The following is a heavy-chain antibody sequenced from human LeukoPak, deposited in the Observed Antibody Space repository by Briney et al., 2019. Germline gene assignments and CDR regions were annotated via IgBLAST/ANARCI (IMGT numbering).Heavy chain of an antibody. D-gene: IGHD6-19*01. CDR1: GGPISSYY. CDR2: IYYSGST. CDR3: AAIPQPWLVWWYFDY. Sequence: PSETLSLTCTVSGGPISSYYWSWIRQPPGKALEWIRYIYYSGSTNYNPSLKSRVTISVDTSKNQFSLKLSSVTAADTAVYYCAAIPQPWLVWWYFDYWGQGTLVTVSS. J-gene: IGHJ4*02. V-gene: IGHV4-59*08.